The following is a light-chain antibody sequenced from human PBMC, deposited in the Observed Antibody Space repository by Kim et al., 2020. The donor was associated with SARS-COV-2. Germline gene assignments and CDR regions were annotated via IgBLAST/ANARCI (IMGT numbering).Light chain of an antibody. J-gene: IGKJ2*01. CDR3: QQSYTTPRYT. CDR2: DAS. Sequence: ASIGDNVTITCRASQTISTYLNWYQERPGKAPKLLIYDASNLQGGVPSRFSGSRSGTDFTLTITNLQPEDFATYFCQQSYTTPRYTFGQGTKLEI. CDR1: QTISTY. V-gene: IGKV1-39*01.